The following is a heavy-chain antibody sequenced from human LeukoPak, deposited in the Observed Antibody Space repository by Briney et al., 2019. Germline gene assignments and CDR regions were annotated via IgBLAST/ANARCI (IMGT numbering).Heavy chain of an antibody. CDR1: GFTISSYW. D-gene: IGHD1-26*01. CDR3: VRGAGSYGDWDY. J-gene: IGHJ4*02. CDR2: INSDASST. V-gene: IGHV3-74*01. Sequence: GGSLRLSCVASGFTISSYWMHWVRQAPGKGLVWVSRINSDASSTSYADSVKGRFTISRDNAKNTLYLQMNSLRAEDTAVYYCVRGAGSYGDWDYWGQGTLVTVPS.